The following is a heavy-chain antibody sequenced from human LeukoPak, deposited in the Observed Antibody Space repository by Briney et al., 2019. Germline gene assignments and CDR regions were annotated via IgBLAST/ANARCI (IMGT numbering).Heavy chain of an antibody. CDR3: ARPYRLLGYHRRDSSGYSGFDY. CDR2: INHSGST. V-gene: IGHV4-34*01. J-gene: IGHJ4*02. D-gene: IGHD3-22*01. CDR1: GGSFSGYY. Sequence: KPSETLSLTCAVYGGSFSGYYWSWIRQPPGKGLEWIGEINHSGSTNYNPSLKSRVTISVDTSKNQFSLKPSSVTAADTAVYYCARPYRLLGYHRRDSSGYSGFDYWGQGTLVTVSS.